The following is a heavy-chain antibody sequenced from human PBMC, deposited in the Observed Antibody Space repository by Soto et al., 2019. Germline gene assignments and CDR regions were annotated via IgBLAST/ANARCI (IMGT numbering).Heavy chain of an antibody. CDR1: GYDFTTYG. CDR3: ARGRYGDY. Sequence: QVHLVQSGAEVKNPGASLKVSCKGSGYDFTTYGITWVRQAPGQGLEWMAWTSAHNGNTNYAPNLQGRVTVTRDTSTSTAYIELRSLRSDDTAVYYCARGRYGDYWGQGALVTVAS. V-gene: IGHV1-18*01. D-gene: IGHD1-1*01. CDR2: TSAHNGNT. J-gene: IGHJ4*02.